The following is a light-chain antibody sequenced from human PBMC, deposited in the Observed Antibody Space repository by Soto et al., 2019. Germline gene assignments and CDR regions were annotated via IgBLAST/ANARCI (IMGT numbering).Light chain of an antibody. CDR1: QTVRNNY. CDR2: DAS. CDR3: QQYGDSRT. V-gene: IGKV3-20*01. J-gene: IGKJ1*01. Sequence: ESVLPKSPCTLSLSPGERAPLSCRASQTVRNNYLAWYQQKPGQAPRLLIYDASTRATGIPDRFSGGGSGTDFTLTSSRLEHEDFAVYFCQQYGDSRTFGQGTKVDIK.